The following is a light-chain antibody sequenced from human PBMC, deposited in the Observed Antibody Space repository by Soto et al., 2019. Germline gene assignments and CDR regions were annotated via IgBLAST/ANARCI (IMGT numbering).Light chain of an antibody. J-gene: IGKJ4*01. CDR3: QQYGSSPPLT. Sequence: EIVLTQSPATLSLSPGERATLSCGASQSVSSSYLAWYQQKPGLAPRLLIYDASSRATGIPDRFSGSGSGGGWGGGGGGVEPEDFAVYYCQQYGSSPPLTFGGGTKVEIK. CDR1: QSVSSSY. V-gene: IGKV3D-20*01. CDR2: DAS.